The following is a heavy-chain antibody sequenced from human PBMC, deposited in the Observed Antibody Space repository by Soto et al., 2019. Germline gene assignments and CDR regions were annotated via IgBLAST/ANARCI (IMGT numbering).Heavy chain of an antibody. D-gene: IGHD3-22*01. CDR1: GFTFSAYG. Sequence: EVQLLESGGTVVQPGGSLRLSCAASGFTFSAYGVSWVRQAPGKGLEWVSSISGGGYSTFYADSVKGRFTISRATSNNTVQLLMNTLRADDAAVYSSVKQLLSLIVVADAFASWGQGRMVTVPS. V-gene: IGHV3-23*01. CDR3: VKQLLSLIVVADAFAS. J-gene: IGHJ3*02. CDR2: ISGGGYST.